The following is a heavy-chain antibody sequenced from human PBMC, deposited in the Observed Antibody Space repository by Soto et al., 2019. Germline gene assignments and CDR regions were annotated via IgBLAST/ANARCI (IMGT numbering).Heavy chain of an antibody. J-gene: IGHJ6*02. CDR3: AREESVMGRGVTYYYGLDV. CDR2: FISAFGAS. V-gene: IGHV1-69*13. D-gene: IGHD3-10*01. Sequence: PVKVSCQASGGSFNNYAISWVRQAPGQGLERVGRFISAFGASSNAQNFQDRVTFTADESTRTAYMELRSLTSEDTAVYYCAREESVMGRGVTYYYGLDVWGQGTAFTVSS. CDR1: GGSFNNYA.